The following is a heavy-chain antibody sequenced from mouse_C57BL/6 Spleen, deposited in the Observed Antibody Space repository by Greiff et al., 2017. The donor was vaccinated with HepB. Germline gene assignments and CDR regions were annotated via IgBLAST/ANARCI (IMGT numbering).Heavy chain of an antibody. J-gene: IGHJ2*01. V-gene: IGHV1-55*01. D-gene: IGHD1-3*01. CDR1: GYTFTSYW. CDR3: ARLGYSKVYFDY. Sequence: VQLQQSGAELVKPGASVKMSCKASGYTFTSYWITWVKQRPGQGLEWIGDIYPGSGSTNYNEKFKSKATLTVDTSSSTAYMQLSSLTSEDSAVYYCARLGYSKVYFDYWGQGTTLTVSS. CDR2: IYPGSGST.